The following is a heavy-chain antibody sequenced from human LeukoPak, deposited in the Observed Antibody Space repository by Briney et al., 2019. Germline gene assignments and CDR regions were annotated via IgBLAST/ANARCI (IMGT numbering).Heavy chain of an antibody. CDR2: ISDSGAAT. V-gene: IGHV3-23*01. CDR3: AKIAPWGAVATTDGFDY. J-gene: IGHJ4*02. Sequence: GGSLRLSCAASGFSFSNYAMSWVRQAPGKGLEWVSSISDSGAATYYADSVKGRFTISRDNSKNTLYLQLNSLGAEDTAVYYCAKIAPWGAVATTDGFDYWGQGTLVTVSS. D-gene: IGHD5-12*01. CDR1: GFSFSNYA.